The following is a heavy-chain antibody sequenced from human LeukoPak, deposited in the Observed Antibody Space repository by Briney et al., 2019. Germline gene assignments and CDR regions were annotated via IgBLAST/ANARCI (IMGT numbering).Heavy chain of an antibody. Sequence: SLRLSCAASGFTFSCYAMDWVRPGPGKGLEWVGIISYDGSNKYYADSVKGRFTISRDNSKNTLYLQMNSLRAEDTAVYYCARDRAESSSWYLYYYYYYGMDVWGQGTTVTVSS. CDR2: ISYDGSNK. D-gene: IGHD6-13*01. CDR3: ARDRAESSSWYLYYYYYYGMDV. CDR1: GFTFSCYA. V-gene: IGHV3-30-3*01. J-gene: IGHJ6*02.